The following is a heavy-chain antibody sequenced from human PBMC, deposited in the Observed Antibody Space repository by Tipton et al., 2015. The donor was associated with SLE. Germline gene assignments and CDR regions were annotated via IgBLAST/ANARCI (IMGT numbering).Heavy chain of an antibody. D-gene: IGHD6-13*01. Sequence: TLSLTCTVSGGSISTSSYYWGWIRQPPGKGLEWIGNIYYSGSTNYNPSLKSRVTISVDTSKNQFSLKLSSVTAADTAVYYCARSAGYGSNWAHFDYWGQGTLVTVSS. CDR1: GGSISTSSYY. V-gene: IGHV4-39*07. J-gene: IGHJ4*02. CDR3: ARSAGYGSNWAHFDY. CDR2: IYYSGST.